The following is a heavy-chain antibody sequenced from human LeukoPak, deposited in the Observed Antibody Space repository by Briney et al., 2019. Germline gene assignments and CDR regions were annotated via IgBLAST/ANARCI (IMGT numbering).Heavy chain of an antibody. CDR3: ARELHGSGSYMGPDY. CDR2: ISSSSSYT. J-gene: IGHJ4*02. Sequence: GGSLRLSCAASGFTFSDYYMSWIRQAPGKGLEWVSYISSSSSYTNYADSVKGRFTISRDNAKNSLYLQMNSLRAEDTAVYYCARELHGSGSYMGPDYWGQGTLVTVSS. CDR1: GFTFSDYY. D-gene: IGHD3-10*01. V-gene: IGHV3-11*05.